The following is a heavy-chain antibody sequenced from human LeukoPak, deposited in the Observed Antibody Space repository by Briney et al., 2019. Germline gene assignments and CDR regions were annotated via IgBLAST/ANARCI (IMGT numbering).Heavy chain of an antibody. V-gene: IGHV4-59*01. J-gene: IGHJ4*02. CDR2: IYYSGST. CDR1: GVSISRYY. Sequence: PSETLSLTCTVSGVSISRYYWSWIRQPPGKGLEWIGYIYYSGSTNYNPSLKSRVTISVDTSKNQFSLKLSSVTAADTAVYYCARRFGAYFDYWGQGTLVTVSS. CDR3: ARRFGAYFDY. D-gene: IGHD3-10*01.